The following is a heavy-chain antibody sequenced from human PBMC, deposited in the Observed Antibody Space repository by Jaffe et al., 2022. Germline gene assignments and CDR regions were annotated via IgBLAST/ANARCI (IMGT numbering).Heavy chain of an antibody. J-gene: IGHJ4*02. CDR3: TRGPYCSTGSCYGDYFDY. D-gene: IGHD2-15*01. CDR1: GYTFTGYY. V-gene: IGHV1-2*06. CDR2: INPNSGDA. Sequence: QVQLVQSGAEVKKPGASVKVSCKASGYTFTGYYMHWVRQAPGQGLEWMGRINPNSGDANYAQKFQGRVTMTRDTSIRTAYMELSRLRSDDTAVYYCTRGPYCSTGSCYGDYFDYWGQGTLVTVSS.